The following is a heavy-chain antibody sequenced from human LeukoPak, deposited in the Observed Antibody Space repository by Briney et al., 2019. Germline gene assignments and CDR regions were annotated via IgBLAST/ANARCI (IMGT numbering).Heavy chain of an antibody. Sequence: GGSLRLSRAASGFTFSSYDMHWVRQAPGKGLEWVAVLWYDGNNRYYADSVKGRFTISRDNSKNTLYLQMNSLRAEDTAVYYCARESAAGTCDYWGQGTLVTVSS. J-gene: IGHJ4*02. CDR2: LWYDGNNR. CDR1: GFTFSSYD. D-gene: IGHD6-13*01. CDR3: ARESAAGTCDY. V-gene: IGHV3-33*01.